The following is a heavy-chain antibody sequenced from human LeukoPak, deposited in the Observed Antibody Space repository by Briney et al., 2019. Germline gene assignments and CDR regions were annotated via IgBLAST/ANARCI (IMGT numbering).Heavy chain of an antibody. D-gene: IGHD3-22*01. Sequence: SETLSLTCAVYGGSFSGYYWSWIRQPPGEGLEWIGEINHSGSTNYNPSLKSRVTISVDTSKNQFSLKLSSVTAADTAVYYCARGSGYYYDSSGSGGWGQGTLVTVSS. J-gene: IGHJ4*02. CDR3: ARGSGYYYDSSGSGG. CDR2: INHSGST. CDR1: GGSFSGYY. V-gene: IGHV4-34*01.